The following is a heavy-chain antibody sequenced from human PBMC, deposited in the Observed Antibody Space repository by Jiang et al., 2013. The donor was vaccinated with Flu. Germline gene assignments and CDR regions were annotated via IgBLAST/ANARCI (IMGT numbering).Heavy chain of an antibody. Sequence: VQLVESGGGVVQPGRSLRLSCAASGFTFSSYAMHWVRQAPGKGLEWVAVISYDGSNKYYADSVKGRFTISRDNSKNTLYLQMNSLRAEDTAVYYCASGGAFDIWGQGTMVTVSS. CDR1: GFTFSSYA. CDR2: ISYDGSNK. V-gene: IGHV3-30-3*01. CDR3: ASGGAFDI. J-gene: IGHJ3*02. D-gene: IGHD4-23*01.